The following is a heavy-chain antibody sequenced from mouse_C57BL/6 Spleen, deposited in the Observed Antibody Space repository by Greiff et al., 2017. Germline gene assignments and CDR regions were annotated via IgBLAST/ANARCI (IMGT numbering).Heavy chain of an antibody. CDR2: INPGSGGT. D-gene: IGHD4-1*02. Sequence: VQLQQSGAELVRPGTSVKVSCKASGYAFTNYLLEWVKQRPGQGLEWIGVINPGSGGTNYNEKFKGKATLTADKSSSTAYMQLSSLTSEDSAVYFCARSSNWDEGAMDCWGQGTSVTVSS. CDR3: ARSSNWDEGAMDC. CDR1: GYAFTNYL. V-gene: IGHV1-54*01. J-gene: IGHJ4*01.